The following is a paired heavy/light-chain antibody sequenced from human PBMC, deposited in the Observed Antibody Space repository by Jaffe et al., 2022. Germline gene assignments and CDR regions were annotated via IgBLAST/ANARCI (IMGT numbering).Heavy chain of an antibody. V-gene: IGHV4-30-2*01. Sequence: QLQLQESGSGLVKPSQTLSLTCAVSGGSISSGGYSWSWIRQPPGKGLEWIGYIYHSGSTYYNPSLKSRVTISVDRSKNQFSLKLSSVTAADTAVYYCARVVYGDYVIGVWYFDYWGQGTLVTVSS. D-gene: IGHD4-17*01. J-gene: IGHJ4*02. CDR3: ARVVYGDYVIGVWYFDY. CDR1: GGSISSGGYS. CDR2: IYHSGST.
Light chain of an antibody. Sequence: DIQMTQSPSSLSASVGDRVTITCRASQSISSYLNWYQQKPGKAPKLLIYAASSLQSGVPSRFSGSGSGTDFTLTISSLQPEDFATYYCQQSYSTPLQLTFGGGTKVEIK. V-gene: IGKV1-39*01. J-gene: IGKJ4*01. CDR1: QSISSY. CDR2: AAS. CDR3: QQSYSTPLQLT.